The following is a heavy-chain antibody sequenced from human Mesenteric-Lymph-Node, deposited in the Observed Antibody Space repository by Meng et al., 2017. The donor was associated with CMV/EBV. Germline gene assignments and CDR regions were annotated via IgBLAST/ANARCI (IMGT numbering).Heavy chain of an antibody. Sequence: SCKASGYTFTSYAMHWVRQATRQRLEWMGWINAGNGNTKYSQKFQGRVTITRDTSASTAYMELSSLRSEDTAVYYCARSSTVVLFDYWGQGTLVTVSS. D-gene: IGHD4/OR15-4a*01. V-gene: IGHV1-3*01. CDR1: GYTFTSYA. CDR2: INAGNGNT. J-gene: IGHJ4*02. CDR3: ARSSTVVLFDY.